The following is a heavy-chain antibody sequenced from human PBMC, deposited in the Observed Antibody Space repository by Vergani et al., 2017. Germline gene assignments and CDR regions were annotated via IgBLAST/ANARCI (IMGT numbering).Heavy chain of an antibody. J-gene: IGHJ4*02. Sequence: EVQLVESGGGLVQPRGSLRLSCAASGFTFSSYEMNWVRQAPGKGLEWVSYISSSGSTIYYADSVKGRFTISRDNAKNSLYLQMNSLRAEDTAVYYCARVGRGGCFGYWGQGTLVTVSS. CDR2: ISSSGSTI. CDR1: GFTFSSYE. D-gene: IGHD2-15*01. V-gene: IGHV3-48*03. CDR3: ARVGRGGCFGY.